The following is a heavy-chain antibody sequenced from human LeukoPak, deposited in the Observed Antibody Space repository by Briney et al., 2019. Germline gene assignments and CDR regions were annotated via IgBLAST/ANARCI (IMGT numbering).Heavy chain of an antibody. CDR3: ARGQYYYASGSSFLKRGVSAFDI. Sequence: ASVKVSCKASGYIFISYAMHWVRQAPGQRLEWMGSINAGTGSTKYSQEFQGRVTITRDTSASTAYMELSSLRSEDMAVYYCARGQYYYASGSSFLKRGVSAFDIWGQGTMVTVSS. J-gene: IGHJ3*02. V-gene: IGHV1-3*03. CDR1: GYIFISYA. CDR2: INAGTGST. D-gene: IGHD3-10*01.